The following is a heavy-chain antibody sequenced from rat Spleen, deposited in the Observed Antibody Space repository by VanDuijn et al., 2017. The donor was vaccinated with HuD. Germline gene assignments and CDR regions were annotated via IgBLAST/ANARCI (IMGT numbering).Heavy chain of an antibody. CDR2: ISNDGGTT. D-gene: IGHD1-12*02. CDR3: ATYYYDGTYYWYFDF. CDR1: GFTFSDYY. V-gene: IGHV5-20*01. J-gene: IGHJ1*01. Sequence: EVQLVESGGGLVQPGRSLKLSCAASGFTFSDYYMAWVRQAPGKGLEWVSSISNDGGTTYYPDSVKGRFTISRDNAENTVYLQMNSLRSEDTATYYCATYYYDGTYYWYFDFWGPGTMVTVSS.